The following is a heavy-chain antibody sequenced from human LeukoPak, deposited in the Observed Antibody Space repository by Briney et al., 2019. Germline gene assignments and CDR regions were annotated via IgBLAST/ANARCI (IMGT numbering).Heavy chain of an antibody. V-gene: IGHV3-15*01. CDR3: TTFYSSGQALNWFDP. J-gene: IGHJ5*02. CDR2: IKSKTDGGTT. D-gene: IGHD6-19*01. CDR1: GFTFSNAR. Sequence: PGGSLRLSCAASGFTFSNARMSWVRQAPGKGLEWVGRIKSKTDGGTTDYAAPVKGRFTISRDDSKNTLYLQMNSLKTEDTAVYYCTTFYSSGQALNWFDPWGQGTLVTVSS.